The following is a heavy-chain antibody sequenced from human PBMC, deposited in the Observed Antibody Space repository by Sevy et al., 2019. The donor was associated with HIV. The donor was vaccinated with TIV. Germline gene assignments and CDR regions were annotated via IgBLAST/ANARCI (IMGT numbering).Heavy chain of an antibody. CDR2: ISNSGNTI. J-gene: IGHJ4*02. V-gene: IGHV3-11*01. Sequence: GGSLRLSCAASGFTFNDYYMTWIRQAPGKGLEWVSYISNSGNTIKYADSVKGRFTISRDNAKNSLYLQMNSLRAEGTAVYYCAREVSSSRGDLDNWGQGTLVTVSS. CDR3: AREVSSSRGDLDN. CDR1: GFTFNDYY. D-gene: IGHD6-13*01.